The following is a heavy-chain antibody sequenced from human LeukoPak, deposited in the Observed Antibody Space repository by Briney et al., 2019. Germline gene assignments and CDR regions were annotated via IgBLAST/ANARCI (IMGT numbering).Heavy chain of an antibody. J-gene: IGHJ3*02. V-gene: IGHV3-23*01. CDR2: ISGSGGST. CDR3: AKDRYYVSGSYYHDAFDI. D-gene: IGHD3-10*01. CDR1: GFTFSAYA. Sequence: PGGSLRLSCAASGFTFSAYAMNWVRQAPGKGLEWVSAISGSGGSTYYADSVKGRFTISRDNSRNTLYLQMSSLRAEDTAGYYCAKDRYYVSGSYYHDAFDIWGQGTMVTVSS.